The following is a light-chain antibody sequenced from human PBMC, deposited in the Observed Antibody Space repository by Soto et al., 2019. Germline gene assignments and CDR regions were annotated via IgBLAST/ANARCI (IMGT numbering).Light chain of an antibody. CDR1: SSDVGGYNY. J-gene: IGLJ1*01. CDR3: GSYAGGNTFV. V-gene: IGLV2-8*01. Sequence: QSALTQSPSASGSPGQSVTISYIGTSSDVGGYNYVSWYQHHPGKAPKLIIYEVTKRPSGVPDRFSGSRSGTTASLTVSGLQAEDEADYYCGSYAGGNTFVFGTGTKV. CDR2: EVT.